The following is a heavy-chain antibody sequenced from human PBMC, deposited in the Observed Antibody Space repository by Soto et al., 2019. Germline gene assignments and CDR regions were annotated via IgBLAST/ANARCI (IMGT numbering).Heavy chain of an antibody. V-gene: IGHV3-11*04. D-gene: IGHD3-10*01. Sequence: GGSLRLSCAASGFTFSDYYMTWIRQAPGKGLEWVSYISSSGTTIYYADSVKGRFTISRDNAKNSVYLQMSSLRSEDTAVYYCARDDYGDAFDIWGQGTMVTVSS. CDR2: ISSSGTTI. J-gene: IGHJ3*02. CDR3: ARDDYGDAFDI. CDR1: GFTFSDYY.